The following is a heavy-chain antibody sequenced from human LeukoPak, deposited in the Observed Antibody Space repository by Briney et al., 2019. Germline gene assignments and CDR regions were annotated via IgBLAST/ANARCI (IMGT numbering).Heavy chain of an antibody. CDR3: AIVWFGELYDY. CDR2: ISSSGSYI. CDR1: GFTFSSYS. V-gene: IGHV3-21*01. J-gene: IGHJ4*02. D-gene: IGHD3-10*01. Sequence: GGSLRLSCAASGFTFSSYSMNWVRQAPGKGLEWVSSISSSGSYIYYADSVKGRFTISRDNAKNSLYLQMNSLRAEDTAVYYCAIVWFGELYDYWGEGTLGTVSS.